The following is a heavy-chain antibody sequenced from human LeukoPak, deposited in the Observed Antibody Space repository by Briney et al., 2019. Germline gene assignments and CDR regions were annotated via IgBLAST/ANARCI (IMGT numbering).Heavy chain of an antibody. CDR2: INHSGSI. V-gene: IGHV4-34*01. CDR1: GGSFSGYY. CDR3: ARGRGRAVGQYYYYGMDV. J-gene: IGHJ6*01. Sequence: SETLSLTCADYGGSFSGYYWSWIRQPPGKGLEWIGEINHSGSINYNPSLKSRVTISVDTSKNQFSLKLSSVTAADTAVYYCARGRGRAVGQYYYYGMDVWGQGSTVTVSS. D-gene: IGHD6-19*01.